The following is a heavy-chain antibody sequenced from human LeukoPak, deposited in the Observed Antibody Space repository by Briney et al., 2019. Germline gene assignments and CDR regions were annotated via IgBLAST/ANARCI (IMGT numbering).Heavy chain of an antibody. CDR1: GGSISSGSYY. CDR3: ARPSTYYYDSSGHGAFDI. D-gene: IGHD3-22*01. V-gene: IGHV4-61*02. Sequence: SETLSLTCTVSGGSISSGSYYWSWIRQPAGKGLEWIGRIYTSGSTNYNPSLKSRVTISVDTSKNQFSLNLNSVTAADTAVYYCARPSTYYYDSSGHGAFDIWGQGTMVTVSS. CDR2: IYTSGST. J-gene: IGHJ3*02.